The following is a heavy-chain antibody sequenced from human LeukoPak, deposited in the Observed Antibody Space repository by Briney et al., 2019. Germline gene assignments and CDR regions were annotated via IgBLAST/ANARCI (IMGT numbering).Heavy chain of an antibody. CDR2: ISYDGSNK. D-gene: IGHD3-10*01. Sequence: GRSLRLSCAASGFTFSSYAMHWVRQAPGKGLEWVAVISYDGSNKYYADSVEGRFTISRDNSKNTLYLQMNSLRAEDTAVYYCARPTYYYGSGSSDYYYGMDVWGQGTTVTVSS. CDR1: GFTFSSYA. CDR3: ARPTYYYGSGSSDYYYGMDV. J-gene: IGHJ6*02. V-gene: IGHV3-30-3*01.